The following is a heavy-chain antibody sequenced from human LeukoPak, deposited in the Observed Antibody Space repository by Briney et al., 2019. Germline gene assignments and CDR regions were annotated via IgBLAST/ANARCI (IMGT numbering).Heavy chain of an antibody. V-gene: IGHV3-33*06. J-gene: IGHJ4*02. D-gene: IGHD6-19*01. CDR1: GFTFSSYG. Sequence: GGSLRLSCAASGFTFSSYGMHWVRRAPGKGLEWVAVIWYDGSNKYYADSVKGRFTISRDNSKNTLYLQMNSLRAEDTAVYYCAKDRGIAVAGGYFDYWGQGTLVTVSS. CDR3: AKDRGIAVAGGYFDY. CDR2: IWYDGSNK.